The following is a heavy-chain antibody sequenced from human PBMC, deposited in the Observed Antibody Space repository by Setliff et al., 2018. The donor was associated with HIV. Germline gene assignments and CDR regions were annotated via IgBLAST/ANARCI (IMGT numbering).Heavy chain of an antibody. Sequence: ASVKVSCKASGYTFPSFYVHWVRQAPGQGLEWMGIINPTSGNTTYAQNFQGRVTLTRDTSTDTVYMKLSSLRSEDTAMYYCALITTTFDIWGQGTMVTVSS. V-gene: IGHV1-46*01. CDR2: INPTSGNT. CDR3: ALITTTFDI. J-gene: IGHJ3*02. CDR1: GYTFPSFY. D-gene: IGHD2-8*01.